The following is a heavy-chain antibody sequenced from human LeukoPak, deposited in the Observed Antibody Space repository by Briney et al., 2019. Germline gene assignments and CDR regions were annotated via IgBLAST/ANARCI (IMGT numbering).Heavy chain of an antibody. J-gene: IGHJ5*02. V-gene: IGHV3-23*01. Sequence: GGSLRLSCAASGITFSSYAMSWVRQAPGKGLEWVSAISGSGGSTYYADSVKGRFTISRDNSKNTLYLQMNSLRAEDTAVYYCAKDLLAAAGNNWFDPWGQGTLVTVSS. CDR2: ISGSGGST. CDR3: AKDLLAAAGNNWFDP. CDR1: GITFSSYA. D-gene: IGHD6-13*01.